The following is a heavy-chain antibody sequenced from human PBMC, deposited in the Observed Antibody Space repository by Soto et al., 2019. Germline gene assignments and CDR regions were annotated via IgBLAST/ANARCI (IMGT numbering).Heavy chain of an antibody. J-gene: IGHJ4*01. V-gene: IGHV1-18*01. CDR3: AREAPGDYDSSGYYYDVKLDY. CDR2: ISAYNGNT. CDR1: GYTFTNYG. Sequence: ASVKVSCKASGYTFTNYGISWVRQAPGQGLEWMGWISAYNGNTNYAQKLQGRVTMTTDTSTNTAYMELRSLRSDDTAVYYCAREAPGDYDSSGYYYDVKLDYWG. D-gene: IGHD3-22*01.